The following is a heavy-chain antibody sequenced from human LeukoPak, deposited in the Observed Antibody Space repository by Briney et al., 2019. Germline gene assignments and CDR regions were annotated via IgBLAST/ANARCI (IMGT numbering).Heavy chain of an antibody. V-gene: IGHV5-51*01. D-gene: IGHD3-22*01. CDR1: GYSFTSYW. J-gene: IGHJ3*02. CDR2: IYPGDSDT. Sequence: GESLKISCKGSGYSFTSYWIGWVRQMPGKGLEWMGIIYPGDSDTRYSPSFQGRVTISADKSISTAYLQWSSLKASDTAMYYCARRDSSGYYSGDAFDIWGQGTMVTVSS. CDR3: ARRDSSGYYSGDAFDI.